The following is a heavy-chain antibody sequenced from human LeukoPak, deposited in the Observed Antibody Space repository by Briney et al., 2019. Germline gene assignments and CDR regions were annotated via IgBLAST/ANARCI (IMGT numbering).Heavy chain of an antibody. J-gene: IGHJ3*02. CDR3: AGTYYYDKGAFDI. V-gene: IGHV4-61*02. D-gene: IGHD3-22*01. CDR1: GASLSSGSYY. Sequence: SETLSLTCTVSGASLSSGSYYWSWIRQPAGKGLEWIGRIYPSGSTDYNPSLKSRVTISIDTSKNQFSLKQSSVTAADTAVYYCAGTYYYDKGAFDIWGQGTMVTVSS. CDR2: IYPSGST.